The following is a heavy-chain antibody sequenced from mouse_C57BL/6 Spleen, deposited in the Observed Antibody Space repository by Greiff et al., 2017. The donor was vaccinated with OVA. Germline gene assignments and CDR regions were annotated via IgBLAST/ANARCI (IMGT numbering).Heavy chain of an antibody. V-gene: IGHV5-6*02. CDR3: ARREGNWDDY. Sequence: EVKVVESGGDLVKPGGSLKLSCAASGFTFSSYGMSWVRQTPDKRLEWVATISSGGSYTYYPDSVKGRFTISRDNAKNTLYLQMSSLKSEDTAMYYCARREGNWDDYWGQGTTLTVSS. J-gene: IGHJ2*01. CDR2: ISSGGSYT. D-gene: IGHD4-1*01. CDR1: GFTFSSYG.